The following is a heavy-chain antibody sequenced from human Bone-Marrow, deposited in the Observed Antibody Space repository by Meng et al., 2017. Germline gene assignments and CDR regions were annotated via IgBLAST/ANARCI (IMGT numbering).Heavy chain of an antibody. J-gene: IGHJ4*02. CDR2: ISSSSSYI. Sequence: GGSLRLSCAASGFTFSSYSMNWVRQAPGKGLEWVSSISSSSSYIYYADSVKGRFTISRDNAKNSLYLQMNSLRAEDTAVYYCAKYPVRITMVRGPNGYYFDYWGQGTLVTVSS. CDR1: GFTFSSYS. V-gene: IGHV3-21*04. CDR3: AKYPVRITMVRGPNGYYFDY. D-gene: IGHD3-10*01.